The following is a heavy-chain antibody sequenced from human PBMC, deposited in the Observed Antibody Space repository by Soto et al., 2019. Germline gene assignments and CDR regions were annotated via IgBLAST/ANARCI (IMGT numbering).Heavy chain of an antibody. D-gene: IGHD5-12*01. J-gene: IGHJ4*02. V-gene: IGHV3-7*01. Sequence: GGSLRLSCAASGFTFSSYWMSWVRQAPGKGLEWVANIKQDGSEKYYVDSVKGRFTISRDNAKNSLYLQMNSLRAEDTAVYYCARLPPGTKDDSGYEYYFDYWGQGTLVTVSS. CDR2: IKQDGSEK. CDR3: ARLPPGTKDDSGYEYYFDY. CDR1: GFTFSSYW.